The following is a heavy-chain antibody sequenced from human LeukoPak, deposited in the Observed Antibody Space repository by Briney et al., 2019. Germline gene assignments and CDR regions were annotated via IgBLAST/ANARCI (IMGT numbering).Heavy chain of an antibody. Sequence: ASVKVSCKTSGYTFTSYDVNWVHQAAGQGLEWLGWMNPNSYNTVYAQNFQGRVTMTKNTSINTAYMELSGLRSEDTAVYYCARGRGCSAYRLDYWGQGTLITVSS. CDR1: GYTFTSYD. D-gene: IGHD3-22*01. CDR3: ARGRGCSAYRLDY. J-gene: IGHJ4*02. CDR2: MNPNSYNT. V-gene: IGHV1-8*01.